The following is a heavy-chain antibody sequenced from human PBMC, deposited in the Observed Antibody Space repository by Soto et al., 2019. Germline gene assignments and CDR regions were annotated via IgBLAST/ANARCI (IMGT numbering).Heavy chain of an antibody. CDR1: GFTFTTYT. V-gene: IGHV3-21*01. J-gene: IGHJ4*02. CDR2: ISSSSGTM. D-gene: IGHD3-16*01. Sequence: EVQLVESGGDLVKPGGSLRLTCAASGFTFTTYTMNWVRQAPGKGLEWVSSISSSSGTMYYADSVRGRFATSRDNAKNSLYLQMHSLRAEDTAVYYCVTGDYRDHWGQGTLVTVSS. CDR3: VTGDYRDH.